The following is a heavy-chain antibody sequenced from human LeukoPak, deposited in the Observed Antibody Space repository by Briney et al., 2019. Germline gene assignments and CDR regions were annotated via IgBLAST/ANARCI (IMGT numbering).Heavy chain of an antibody. V-gene: IGHV1-2*02. CDR3: ASELVTMVRGEYYYYGMDV. D-gene: IGHD3-10*01. Sequence: GASVKVSCKASGYTFTGYYIHWVRQAPGQGLEWMGWINPNSGGTNYAQKFQGRVTMTRDTSISTAYMELSRLRSDDTAVYYCASELVTMVRGEYYYYGMDVWGQGTTVTVSS. CDR2: INPNSGGT. J-gene: IGHJ6*02. CDR1: GYTFTGYY.